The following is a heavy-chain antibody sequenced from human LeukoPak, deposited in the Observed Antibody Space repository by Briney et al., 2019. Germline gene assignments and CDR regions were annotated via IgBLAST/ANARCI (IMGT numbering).Heavy chain of an antibody. CDR1: GFTFRSHA. J-gene: IGHJ6*02. CDR2: TSGRGDST. CDR3: ARDRWELLSNSYHYCGLDV. Sequence: GGSLTLSCVASGFTFRSHAMSWVRQAPGKGLEWVSATSGRGDSTHYADSVKGRFTISRDNAKNSLYLQMNSLRAEDTAVYYCARDRWELLSNSYHYCGLDVWGQGTTVTVSS. V-gene: IGHV3-23*01. D-gene: IGHD2-15*01.